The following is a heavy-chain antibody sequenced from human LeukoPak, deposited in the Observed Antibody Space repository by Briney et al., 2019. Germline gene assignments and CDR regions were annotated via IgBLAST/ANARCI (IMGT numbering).Heavy chain of an antibody. Sequence: SETLSLTCTVSGSSISSYYWSWIRQPPGKGLEWIGYIYYSGSTNYNPSLKSRVTISVDTSKNQFSLKLSSVTAADTAVYYCARHNYGSGRNWFDPWGQGTLVTVSS. V-gene: IGHV4-59*08. D-gene: IGHD3-10*01. J-gene: IGHJ5*02. CDR1: GSSISSYY. CDR3: ARHNYGSGRNWFDP. CDR2: IYYSGST.